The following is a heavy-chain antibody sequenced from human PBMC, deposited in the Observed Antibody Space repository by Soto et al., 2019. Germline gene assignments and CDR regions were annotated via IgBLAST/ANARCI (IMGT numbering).Heavy chain of an antibody. CDR2: ISGSGGST. V-gene: IGHV3-23*01. CDR1: GFTFSSYD. D-gene: IGHD3-10*01. Sequence: GSLRLSCAASGFTFSSYDMSWVRQAPGKGQEWVSSISGSGGSTYYADSVKGRFTISRDNSKNTLYLQMNGLRLDDTAVYYCVTAVRTRLDNWGPGTLVTVSS. J-gene: IGHJ4*02. CDR3: VTAVRTRLDN.